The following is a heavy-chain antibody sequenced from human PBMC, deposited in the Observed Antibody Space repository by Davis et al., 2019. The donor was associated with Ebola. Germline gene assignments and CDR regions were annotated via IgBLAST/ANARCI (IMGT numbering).Heavy chain of an antibody. CDR3: ASCPYYDIWSGYHPVDY. Sequence: SLKISCAASGFTFDDYAMHWVRQAAGKGLEWVSGISWNSGGIAYADSVRGRFTISRDNAKNSLYLQMNSLRAEDTALYYCASCPYYDIWSGYHPVDYWGQGTLVAVSS. V-gene: IGHV3-9*01. J-gene: IGHJ4*02. D-gene: IGHD3-3*01. CDR2: ISWNSGGI. CDR1: GFTFDDYA.